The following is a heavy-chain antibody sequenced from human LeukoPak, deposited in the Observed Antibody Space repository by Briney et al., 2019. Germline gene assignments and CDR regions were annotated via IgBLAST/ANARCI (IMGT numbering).Heavy chain of an antibody. Sequence: QAGGSLRLPCAASGFTFSSYAMSWVRQAPGKGLEWVSGIGGSGGSTYYADSVKGRFTISRDNSKNTLYLQMNGLRAEDTAVYYCAERGYFDSSGYAFDMWGQGTMVTVSS. CDR1: GFTFSSYA. CDR3: AERGYFDSSGYAFDM. V-gene: IGHV3-23*01. D-gene: IGHD3-22*01. CDR2: IGGSGGST. J-gene: IGHJ3*02.